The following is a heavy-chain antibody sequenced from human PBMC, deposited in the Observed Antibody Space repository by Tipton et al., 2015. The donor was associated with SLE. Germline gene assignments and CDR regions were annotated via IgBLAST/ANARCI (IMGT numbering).Heavy chain of an antibody. V-gene: IGHV4-61*02. CDR2: IYATGIT. J-gene: IGHJ4*02. CDR3: ARDKNGDYYDY. D-gene: IGHD4-17*01. CDR1: GGSISGPYH. Sequence: TLSLTCTVSGGSISGPYHWSWIRQAAGKGLEWIGSIYATGITNYNPSLKSRVAISVDTSKNQFSLKLSSVTAADTAVYYCARDKNGDYYDYWGQGTLVTVS.